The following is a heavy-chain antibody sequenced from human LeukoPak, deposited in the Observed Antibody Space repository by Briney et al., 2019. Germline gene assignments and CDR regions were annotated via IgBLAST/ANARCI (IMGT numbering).Heavy chain of an antibody. J-gene: IGHJ5*02. D-gene: IGHD2-15*01. Sequence: GGSLRLSCAASGFTFSSYSMNWVRQAPGKGLEWVSSISSSSSYIYYADSVKGRFTISRDNAKNSLYLQMNSLRAEDTAVYYCARDRSSGGSPPNWFDPWGQGTLVTVSS. CDR2: ISSSSSYI. V-gene: IGHV3-21*04. CDR3: ARDRSSGGSPPNWFDP. CDR1: GFTFSSYS.